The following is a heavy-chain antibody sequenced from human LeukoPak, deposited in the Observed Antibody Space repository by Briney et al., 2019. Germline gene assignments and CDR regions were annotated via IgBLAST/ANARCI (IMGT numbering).Heavy chain of an antibody. D-gene: IGHD6-19*01. V-gene: IGHV3-23*01. CDR1: GFTFSNYA. CDR3: AKPAISSRGWYYDY. J-gene: IGHJ4*02. Sequence: GGSLRLSCAASGFTFSNYAMSWVRQAPGKGLEWVSAINDSGGSTYYADSVKGRFTTSRDTSKNTLYLQMNSLRAEDTAVYYCAKPAISSRGWYYDYWGGGTLVTVSS. CDR2: INDSGGST.